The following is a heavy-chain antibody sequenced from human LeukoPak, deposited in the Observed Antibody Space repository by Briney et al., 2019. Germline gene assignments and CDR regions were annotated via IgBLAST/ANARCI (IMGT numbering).Heavy chain of an antibody. Sequence: GGSLRLSCAASGFKFSDFWMTWVRQTPGEGLEWVSYISSSGSTIYYADSVKGRFTISRDNAKNSLYLQMNSLRAEDTAVYYCARDLVWGAALDYWGQGTLVTVSS. J-gene: IGHJ4*02. D-gene: IGHD3-16*01. CDR3: ARDLVWGAALDY. CDR2: ISSSGSTI. CDR1: GFKFSDFW. V-gene: IGHV3-11*04.